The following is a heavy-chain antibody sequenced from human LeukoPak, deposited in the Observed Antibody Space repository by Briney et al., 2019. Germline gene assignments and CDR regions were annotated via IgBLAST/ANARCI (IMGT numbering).Heavy chain of an antibody. CDR3: ARYPVTTRYFDY. D-gene: IGHD4-17*01. V-gene: IGHV1-69*06. CDR1: GGTFSSYA. J-gene: IGHJ4*02. CDR2: IIPIFGTA. Sequence: ASVKVSCKASGGTFSSYAISWVRQAPGQGLEWMGGIIPIFGTANYAQKFQGRVTITADKSTSTAYMELSSLRSEDTAVYYCARYPVTTRYFDYWGQGTLVTVSS.